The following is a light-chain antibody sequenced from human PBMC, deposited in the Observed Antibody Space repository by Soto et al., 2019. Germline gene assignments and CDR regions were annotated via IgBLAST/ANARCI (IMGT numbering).Light chain of an antibody. V-gene: IGLV2-14*01. Sequence: QSVLTQPASVSGAPVQSITIYGPGPSGDVGGYKFVSWYQQHPGKAPKLMIYEVSNRPSGVSSRFSGSKSGNTAALTISGLQAEDEADYFCGSYTGNIYVFGNGTKVTVL. CDR3: GSYTGNIYV. CDR2: EVS. J-gene: IGLJ1*01. CDR1: SGDVGGYKF.